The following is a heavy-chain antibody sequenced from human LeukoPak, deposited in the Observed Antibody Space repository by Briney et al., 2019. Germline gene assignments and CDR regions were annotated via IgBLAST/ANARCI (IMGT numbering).Heavy chain of an antibody. Sequence: PSETLSLTCTVSGGSISGYYWSWIRLPAGKGLEWIGRIYTSGNTNYNPSLKSRVTMSVDTSKNQLSLKLSSVTAADTAVYYCSRDHSMSRVWYFFDYWGQGALVTVSS. V-gene: IGHV4-4*07. CDR3: SRDHSMSRVWYFFDY. CDR1: GGSISGYY. J-gene: IGHJ4*01. CDR2: IYTSGNT. D-gene: IGHD3-16*01.